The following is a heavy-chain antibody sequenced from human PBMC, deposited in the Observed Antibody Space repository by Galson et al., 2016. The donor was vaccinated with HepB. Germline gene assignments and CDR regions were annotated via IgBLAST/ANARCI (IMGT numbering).Heavy chain of an antibody. V-gene: IGHV3-21*01. Sequence: SLRLSCAASGFTFSSYSVNWGRQAPGKGLEWVSSISISSYKYYADSVKGRFTISRDNAKNSLYLQMNSLRPEDTAVYYCASSFETRFGSGSYYWGQGTLVTVSS. J-gene: IGHJ4*02. CDR3: ASSFETRFGSGSYY. CDR2: ISISSYK. CDR1: GFTFSSYS. D-gene: IGHD1-26*01.